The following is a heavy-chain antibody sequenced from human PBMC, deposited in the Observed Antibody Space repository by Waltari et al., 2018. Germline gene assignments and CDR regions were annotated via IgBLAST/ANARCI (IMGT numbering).Heavy chain of an antibody. CDR3: ARSGLAMVYAITLSGVYYGMDV. V-gene: IGHV1-69*02. CDR2: IIPIRGIA. CDR1: GGTFSSYT. D-gene: IGHD2-8*01. J-gene: IGHJ6*02. Sequence: QVQLVQSGAEVKKPGSSVKVSCKASGGTFSSYTISWVRQAPGQGLEWMGRIIPIRGIANCAQKFQGRVTMTADKSTSTAYMERSSLRSEDTAVYYCARSGLAMVYAITLSGVYYGMDVWGQGTTVTVSS.